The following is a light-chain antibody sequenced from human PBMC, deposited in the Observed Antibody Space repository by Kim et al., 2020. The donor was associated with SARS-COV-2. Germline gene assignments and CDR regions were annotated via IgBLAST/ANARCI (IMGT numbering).Light chain of an antibody. CDR1: QCLLHSNGYNY. CDR2: LGS. CDR3: MQALQTPIT. V-gene: IGKV2-28*01. J-gene: IGKJ5*01. Sequence: DIVMTQSPLSLPVTPGEPASISCRSSQCLLHSNGYNYLDWYLQKPGQSPQLLIYLGSNRASGVPDGFSGSGSGTDFTLKISRVEAEDVGVYYCMQALQTPITFGQGTRLEIK.